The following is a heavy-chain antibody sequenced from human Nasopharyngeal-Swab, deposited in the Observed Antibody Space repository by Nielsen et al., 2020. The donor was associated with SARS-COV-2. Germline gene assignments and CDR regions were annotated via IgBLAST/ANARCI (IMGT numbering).Heavy chain of an antibody. J-gene: IGHJ5*02. D-gene: IGHD2-2*01. CDR3: ARSEIDIVVVPAAGFDP. Sequence: VSVKVSCKASGYTFTSYGISWVRQAPGQGLEWMGWISAYNGNTNYAQKLQGRVTMTTDTSTSTAYMELRSLRSDDTAVYYCARSEIDIVVVPAAGFDPWGQGTLVTVSS. CDR1: GYTFTSYG. CDR2: ISAYNGNT. V-gene: IGHV1-18*01.